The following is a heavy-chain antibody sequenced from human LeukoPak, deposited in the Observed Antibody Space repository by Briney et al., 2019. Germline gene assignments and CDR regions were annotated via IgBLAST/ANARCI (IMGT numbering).Heavy chain of an antibody. J-gene: IGHJ1*01. CDR2: ISNTGGST. Sequence: GGFLRLSCTASVFSFNNYAMSWVRQAPWKGLEWVSAISNTGGSTYYADSVKGRFTISRDKSKNTLSLQMNSLRAEDTAVYYCAQQVGYCSSGSCYFTYWGQGTLVTVSS. V-gene: IGHV3-23*01. D-gene: IGHD2-15*01. CDR3: AQQVGYCSSGSCYFTY. CDR1: VFSFNNYA.